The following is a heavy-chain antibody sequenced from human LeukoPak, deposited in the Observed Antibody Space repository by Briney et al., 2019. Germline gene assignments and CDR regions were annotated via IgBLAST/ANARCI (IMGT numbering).Heavy chain of an antibody. D-gene: IGHD3-3*01. CDR1: GGSFSGYY. CDR3: ARGGDFWSGYEL. Sequence: PSETLSLTCAVYGGSFSGYYWSWIRQPPGKGLEWIGEINHSGSTNYNPSLKSRVTISVDTSKNQFSLKLSSVTAADTAVYYRARGGDFWSGYELWGQGTLVTVSS. CDR2: INHSGST. V-gene: IGHV4-34*01. J-gene: IGHJ4*02.